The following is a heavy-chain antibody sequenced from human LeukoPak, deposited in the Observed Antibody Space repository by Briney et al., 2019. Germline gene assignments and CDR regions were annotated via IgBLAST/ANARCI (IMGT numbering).Heavy chain of an antibody. D-gene: IGHD3-10*01. Sequence: PSETLSLTCTFSGVSISSYYWNWIRQPPGKGLEWIGRIYTSGSTNYNPSLKRPVPITADTPKNHFPPTLPPVTAADTAVYYWAREGRGSFSSFDSWGQGILVTVSS. CDR2: IYTSGST. V-gene: IGHV4-4*08. CDR3: AREGRGSFSSFDS. J-gene: IGHJ4*02. CDR1: GVSISSYY.